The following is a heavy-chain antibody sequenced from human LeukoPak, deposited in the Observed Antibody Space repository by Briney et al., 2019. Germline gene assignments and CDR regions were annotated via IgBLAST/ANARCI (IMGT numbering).Heavy chain of an antibody. CDR3: ARIGQGAFAI. Sequence: GGSLRLSCAAPGFTFSIHWMVWVRRAPGKGLLWVSRIFPDGSSTTYADSVTGRFTNSRDNARNTLFLQMNSLRAEDTAVYYCARIGQGAFAIWGRGTIVTVSS. CDR2: IFPDGSST. J-gene: IGHJ3*02. V-gene: IGHV3-74*03. CDR1: GFTFSIHW.